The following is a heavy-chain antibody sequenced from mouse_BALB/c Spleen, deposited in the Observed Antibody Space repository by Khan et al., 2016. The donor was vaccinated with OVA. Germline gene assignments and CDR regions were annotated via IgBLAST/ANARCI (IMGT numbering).Heavy chain of an antibody. V-gene: IGHV3-2*02. CDR2: ISYSGNT. D-gene: IGHD2-4*01. CDR3: ARKDYYDYDPFPY. CDR1: GYSITSEFA. Sequence: EVKLQESGPGLVKPSQSLSLTCTVTGYSITSEFAWNWIRQFPGNKLEWMGYISYSGNTRYNPSLKSLISITRDTSRNQFFLQLNSVTTEDTATYYCARKDYYDYDPFPYWGQGILVTGSA. J-gene: IGHJ3*01.